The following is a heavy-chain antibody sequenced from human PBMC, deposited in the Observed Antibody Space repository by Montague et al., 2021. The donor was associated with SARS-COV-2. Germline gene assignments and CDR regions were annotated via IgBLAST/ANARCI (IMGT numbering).Heavy chain of an antibody. D-gene: IGHD2-15*01. J-gene: IGHJ3*02. CDR2: IFDTGNT. Sequence: SETLSLTCTVSGAYVTSSNYYWAWIRQPPGKGLEWIGYIFDTGNTNYNPSLKSRVTISVDTSKNHLSLKLSSVTAADTAVYYCARLTCRTLLVSSTIGGFDIWGQGAMVTVSS. CDR3: ARLTCRTLLVSSTIGGFDI. CDR1: GAYVTSSNYY. V-gene: IGHV4-39*02.